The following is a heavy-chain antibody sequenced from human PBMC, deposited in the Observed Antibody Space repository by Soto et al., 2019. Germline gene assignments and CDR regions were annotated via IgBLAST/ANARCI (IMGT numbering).Heavy chain of an antibody. CDR1: GGSFSGYY. D-gene: IGHD4-17*01. CDR3: ARMIYGGAGVY. CDR2: INHSGST. V-gene: IGHV4-34*01. J-gene: IGHJ4*02. Sequence: SETLSLTCAVYGGSFSGYYWSWIRQPPGKGLEWIGEINHSGSTNYNPSLKSRVTISVDTSKNLFSLKLSSVTAADTAVYFCARMIYGGAGVYWGQGSLVTVSS.